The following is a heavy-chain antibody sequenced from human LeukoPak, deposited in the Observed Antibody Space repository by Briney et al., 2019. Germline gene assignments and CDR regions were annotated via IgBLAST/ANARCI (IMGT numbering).Heavy chain of an antibody. CDR2: ISGSGGST. V-gene: IGHV3-23*01. Sequence: GGSLRLSCAASGFTFSSYAMSWVRQAPGKGLEWVSAISGSGGSTYYADSVKGRFTISRDNAKNSLYLQMNSLRAEDTAVYYCAREGFSWFGESPFDYWGQGTLVTVSS. D-gene: IGHD3-10*01. CDR1: GFTFSSYA. CDR3: AREGFSWFGESPFDY. J-gene: IGHJ4*02.